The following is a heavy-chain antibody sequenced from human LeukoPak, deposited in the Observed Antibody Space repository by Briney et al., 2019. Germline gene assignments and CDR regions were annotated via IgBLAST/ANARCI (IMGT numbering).Heavy chain of an antibody. V-gene: IGHV3-9*01. D-gene: IGHD5-24*01. CDR3: AKAPQRWLQLPGNY. Sequence: PGGSLRLSCAASGFTFDDYAMHWVRQAPGKGLEWVSGISWNSGSIGYADSVKGRFTISRDNAKDSPYLQMNSLRAEDTASYYCAKAPQRWLQLPGNYWGQGTLVTVSS. J-gene: IGHJ4*02. CDR1: GFTFDDYA. CDR2: ISWNSGSI.